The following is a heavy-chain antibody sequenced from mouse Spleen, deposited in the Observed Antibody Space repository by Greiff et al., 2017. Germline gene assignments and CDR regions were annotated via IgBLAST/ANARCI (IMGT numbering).Heavy chain of an antibody. CDR3: AREDITTATGYAMDY. CDR2: IYPRSGNT. V-gene: IGHV1-81*01. CDR1: GYTFTSYG. Sequence: VMLVESGAELARPGASVKLSCKASGYTFTSYGISWVKQRTGQGLEWIGEIYPRSGNTYYNEKFKGKATLTADKSSSTAYMELRSLTSEDSAVYFCAREDITTATGYAMDYWGQGTSVTVSS. D-gene: IGHD1-2*01. J-gene: IGHJ4*01.